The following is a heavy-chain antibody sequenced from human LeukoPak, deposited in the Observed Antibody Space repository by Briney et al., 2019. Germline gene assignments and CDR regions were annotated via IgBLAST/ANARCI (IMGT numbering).Heavy chain of an antibody. D-gene: IGHD1-26*01. CDR2: ISGSGGST. CDR1: GFTFSSYA. J-gene: IGHJ4*02. CDR3: AKDNSGGSYSAYYFDY. V-gene: IGHV3-23*01. Sequence: RAGGSLRLSCAASGFTFSSYAMSWVRQAPGKGLEWVPAISGSGGSTYYADSVKGRFTISRDNSKNTLYLQMNSLRAEDTAVYYCAKDNSGGSYSAYYFDYWGQGTLVTVSS.